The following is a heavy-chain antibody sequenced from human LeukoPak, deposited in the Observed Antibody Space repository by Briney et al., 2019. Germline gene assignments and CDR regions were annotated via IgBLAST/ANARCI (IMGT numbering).Heavy chain of an antibody. CDR1: GYTFTSYG. V-gene: IGHV1-69*13. J-gene: IGHJ2*01. Sequence: ASVKVSCKASGYTFTSYGISWVRQAPGQGLEWMGGIIPIFGTANYAQKFQGRVTITADESTSTAYMELSSLRSEDTAVYYCAIESLTSFGVAVVCDLWGRGTLVTVSS. CDR3: AIESLTSFGVAVVCDL. D-gene: IGHD3-3*01. CDR2: IIPIFGTA.